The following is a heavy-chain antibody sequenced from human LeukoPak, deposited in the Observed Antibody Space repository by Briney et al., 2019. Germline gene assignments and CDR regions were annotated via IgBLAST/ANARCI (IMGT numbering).Heavy chain of an antibody. V-gene: IGHV4-4*07. CDR2: IYTSGST. J-gene: IGHJ4*02. Sequence: SETLSLTCTVSGGSISSYYWSWIRQPAGKGLEWIGRIYTSGSTNYNPSLKSRVTMSVDTSKNQFSLKPSSVTAADTAVYYCARDYGDYPRDYFDYWGQGTLVTVSS. CDR1: GGSISSYY. D-gene: IGHD4-17*01. CDR3: ARDYGDYPRDYFDY.